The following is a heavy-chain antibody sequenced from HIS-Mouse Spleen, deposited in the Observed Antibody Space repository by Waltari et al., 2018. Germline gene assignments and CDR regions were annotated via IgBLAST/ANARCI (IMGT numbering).Heavy chain of an antibody. CDR1: GYSIISGYY. CDR3: ARVGGSYYYFDY. J-gene: IGHJ4*02. Sequence: QVQLQESGPGLVKPSETLSLTCTVSGYSIISGYYWGLTRQPPGKGLEWIGSIYHSGSTYYNPSLKSRVTISVDTSKNQFSLKLSSVTAADTAVYYCARVGGSYYYFDYWGQGTLVTVSS. CDR2: IYHSGST. V-gene: IGHV4-38-2*02. D-gene: IGHD1-26*01.